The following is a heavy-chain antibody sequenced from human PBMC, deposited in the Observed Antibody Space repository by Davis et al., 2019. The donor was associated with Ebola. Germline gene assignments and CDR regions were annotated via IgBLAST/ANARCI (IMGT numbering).Heavy chain of an antibody. CDR3: ARQIPNYYYYYMDI. J-gene: IGHJ6*03. CDR1: GFTFDDYG. Sequence: PGGSLRLSCAASGFTFDDYGMSWVRQAPGKGLEWVSGINWNGGSTGYADSVKGRFTISRDNSKNTLYLQMNSLRAEDTAVYYCARQIPNYYYYYMDIWGKGIAVTVSS. V-gene: IGHV3-20*04. CDR2: INWNGGST.